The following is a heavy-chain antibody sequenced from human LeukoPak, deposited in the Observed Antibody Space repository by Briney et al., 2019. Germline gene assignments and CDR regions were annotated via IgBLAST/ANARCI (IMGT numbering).Heavy chain of an antibody. J-gene: IGHJ4*02. D-gene: IGHD2-2*01. CDR2: ISGSGGST. V-gene: IGHV3-23*01. Sequence: GGSLRLSCAASGFPFNTYAMSWVRQAPGKGPEWVSAISGSGGSTYYADSVKGRFTISRDNSKNTLYLQMNSLRAEDTAVYYCAKDSVVVPAATFDYWGQGTLVTVSS. CDR1: GFPFNTYA. CDR3: AKDSVVVPAATFDY.